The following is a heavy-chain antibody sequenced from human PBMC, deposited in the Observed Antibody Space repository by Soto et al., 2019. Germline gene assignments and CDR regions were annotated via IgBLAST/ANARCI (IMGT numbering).Heavy chain of an antibody. CDR2: ISSYNGNT. CDR1: GYTFTSCV. CDR3: AGHLPYSSGLFDP. V-gene: IGHV1-18*04. J-gene: IGHJ5*02. D-gene: IGHD6-25*01. Sequence: ASLKVSCKASGYTFTSCVISWVLQAPGQVLEWMGWISSYNGNTNYAQKLQGRVTMTTDTSTSTAYMELRSLRSDDTAVYYCAGHLPYSSGLFDPWGQGTLVTVSS.